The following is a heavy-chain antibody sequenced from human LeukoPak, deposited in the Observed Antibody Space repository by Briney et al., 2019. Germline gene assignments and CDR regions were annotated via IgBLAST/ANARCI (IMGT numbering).Heavy chain of an antibody. CDR2: IIPIFGTA. CDR3: ASRSQSDAFDI. Sequence: GASVKVSCKASGGTFSSYAISWVRQAPGQGLEWMGGIIPIFGTANYAQKFQGRVTITADKSTSTAYMELSSLRSEDTAVYYCASRSQSDAFDIWGQGTMVTVSS. CDR1: GGTFSSYA. J-gene: IGHJ3*02. V-gene: IGHV1-69*06.